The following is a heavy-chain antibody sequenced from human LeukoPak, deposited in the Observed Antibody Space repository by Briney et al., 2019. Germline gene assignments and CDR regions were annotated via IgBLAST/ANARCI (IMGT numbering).Heavy chain of an antibody. CDR2: INPNSGGT. V-gene: IGHV1-2*02. D-gene: IGHD3-9*01. CDR1: GYTFTGYY. CDR3: ARGLRYFGWWFDY. Sequence: ASVKVSCKASGYTFTGYYMHWVRQAPGQGLEWMGWINPNSGGTNYAQKFQGRVTMTRDTSISTAYMKLSRLRSDDTAVYYCARGLRYFGWWFDYWGQGTLVTVSS. J-gene: IGHJ4*02.